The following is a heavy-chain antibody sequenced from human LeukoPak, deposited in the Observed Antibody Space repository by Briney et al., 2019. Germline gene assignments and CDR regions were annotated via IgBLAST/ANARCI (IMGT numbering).Heavy chain of an antibody. CDR1: GGTFSSYA. J-gene: IGHJ4*02. Sequence: SVKVSCKASGGTFSSYAISWVRQAPGQGLEWMGGIIPIFGTANYAQKFQGRVTITADKSTSTAYMELSSLRSEDTAVYYCARTVRYSSGPLTDLLPYYFDYWGQGTLVTVSS. CDR2: IIPIFGTA. D-gene: IGHD6-19*01. CDR3: ARTVRYSSGPLTDLLPYYFDY. V-gene: IGHV1-69*06.